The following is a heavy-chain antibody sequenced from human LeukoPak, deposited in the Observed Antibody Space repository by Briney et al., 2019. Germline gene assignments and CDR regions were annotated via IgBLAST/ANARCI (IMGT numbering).Heavy chain of an antibody. V-gene: IGHV3-23*01. CDR3: ARRKVYEFGEGYNYGMDV. CDR2: ISGSGGST. D-gene: IGHD2-8*01. J-gene: IGHJ6*02. CDR1: GFTFTRYA. Sequence: GGSLRLSCAASGFTFTRYAMSWVRQAPGKGLEWVSTISGSGGSTYYADSVKGRLTISRDSSKNTLYLQMNSMRAEDTAVYYCARRKVYEFGEGYNYGMDVWGQGTTVTVSS.